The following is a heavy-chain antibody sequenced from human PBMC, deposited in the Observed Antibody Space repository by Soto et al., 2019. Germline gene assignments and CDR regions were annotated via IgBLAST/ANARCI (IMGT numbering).Heavy chain of an antibody. CDR3: ARGPPTYYDFWSGYYRPHDAFDI. CDR2: INPSGGST. D-gene: IGHD3-3*01. J-gene: IGHJ3*02. Sequence: ASVKVSCKASGYTFTSYYMHWVRQAPGQGLERMGIINPSGGSTSYAQKYQGRVTMTRDTSTSTVYMELSSLRSEDTAVYYCARGPPTYYDFWSGYYRPHDAFDIWGQGTMVTVSS. V-gene: IGHV1-46*01. CDR1: GYTFTSYY.